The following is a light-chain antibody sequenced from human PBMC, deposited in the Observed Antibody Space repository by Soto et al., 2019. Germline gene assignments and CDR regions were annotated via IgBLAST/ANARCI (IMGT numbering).Light chain of an antibody. CDR1: SSNIGSNY. Sequence: QSVLTQPPSASGTPGQRVTISCSGSSSNIGSNYVYWYQQLPGTAPKLLIYRNNQRPSGVPDRFSGSKSGTSASLAISGLRSEDEADYYCSSYTRSSTLFGTGTKVTVL. V-gene: IGLV1-47*01. CDR3: SSYTRSSTL. CDR2: RNN. J-gene: IGLJ1*01.